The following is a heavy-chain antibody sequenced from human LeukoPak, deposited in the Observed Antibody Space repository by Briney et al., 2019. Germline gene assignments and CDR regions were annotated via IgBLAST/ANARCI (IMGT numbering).Heavy chain of an antibody. CDR1: GFSLTNFA. CDR2: IIGSSGDT. J-gene: IGHJ4*02. D-gene: IGHD5-12*01. V-gene: IGHV3-23*01. Sequence: GGALRLSFASSGFSLTNFAMSAVRQAPSKGLEGVSLIIGSSGDTFYADSVKGRFTISRDHSKNRLYLQMNSLRAEDTDLYYCAKGAYDYIEMGYFDYWGQGTLVTVSS. CDR3: AKGAYDYIEMGYFDY.